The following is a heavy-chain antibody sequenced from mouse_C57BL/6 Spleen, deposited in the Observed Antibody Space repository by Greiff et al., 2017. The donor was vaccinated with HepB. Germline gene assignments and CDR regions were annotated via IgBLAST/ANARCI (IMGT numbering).Heavy chain of an antibody. Sequence: QVQLQQPGAELVKPGASVKLSCKASGYTFTSYWMHWVKQRPGRGLEWIGRIDPNRGGTKYNEKFKSKATLTVDKPSSTAYMQLSSLTSEDSAVYYCALYYGNPYWYFDVWGTGTTVTVSS. CDR1: GYTFTSYW. CDR2: IDPNRGGT. V-gene: IGHV1-72*01. D-gene: IGHD2-1*01. J-gene: IGHJ1*03. CDR3: ALYYGNPYWYFDV.